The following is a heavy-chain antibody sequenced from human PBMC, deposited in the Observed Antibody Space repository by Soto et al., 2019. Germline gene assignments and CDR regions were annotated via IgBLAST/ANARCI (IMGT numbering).Heavy chain of an antibody. D-gene: IGHD6-13*01. CDR3: AKAFGYSSSWYARNWFDP. J-gene: IGHJ5*02. V-gene: IGHV3-23*01. Sequence: PXGSLRLSCAASAFTFSTYAMSWVRQAPGKGLEWVSGISDSGGSTNYAGSVKGRFTISRDNSKNTLYLQMNSLRAEDTAVYYCAKAFGYSSSWYARNWFDPWGQGTLVTVSS. CDR1: AFTFSTYA. CDR2: ISDSGGST.